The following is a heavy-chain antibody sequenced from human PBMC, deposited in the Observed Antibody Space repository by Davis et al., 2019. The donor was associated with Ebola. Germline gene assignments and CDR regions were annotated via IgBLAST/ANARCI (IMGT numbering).Heavy chain of an antibody. CDR1: GGSISSYY. D-gene: IGHD1-26*01. V-gene: IGHV4-59*01. Sequence: GSLRLSCTVSGGSISSYYWSWIRQPPGKGLEWIGYIYYSGSTNYNPSLKSRVTISVDTSKNQFSLKLSSVTAADTAVYYCARGYSGSYGRFDPWGQGTLVTVSS. J-gene: IGHJ5*02. CDR2: IYYSGST. CDR3: ARGYSGSYGRFDP.